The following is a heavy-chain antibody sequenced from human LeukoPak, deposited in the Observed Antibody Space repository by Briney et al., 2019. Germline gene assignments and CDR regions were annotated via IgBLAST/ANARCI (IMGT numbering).Heavy chain of an antibody. V-gene: IGHV6-1*01. CDR2: TYYRSKWYE. CDR1: GASVSSNSGT. Sequence: SQTLSLTCAISGASVSSNSGTWNWIRQSPSGGLEWLGRTYYRSKWYEHYGESVKGRIRISRDTSRNHFSLQLDSVTHEDTAVYYCAMVTFCGADCYAFDIWGRGTLVTVSS. J-gene: IGHJ3*02. D-gene: IGHD2-21*02. CDR3: AMVTFCGADCYAFDI.